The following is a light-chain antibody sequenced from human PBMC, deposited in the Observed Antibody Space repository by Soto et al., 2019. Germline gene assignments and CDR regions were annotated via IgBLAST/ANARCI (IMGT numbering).Light chain of an antibody. V-gene: IGLV2-18*02. J-gene: IGLJ1*01. CDR2: EVS. CDR1: SSDVGRHNY. CDR3: SSYTNSTTYV. Sequence: QSALAQPPSVSGCPGQSVTISCTGTSSDVGRHNYVSWYQQPPGTVPKLMIYEVSNRPSGVPDRFSGSKSGNTASLTISGLQAEDEADYYCSSYTNSTTYVFGTGTKLTVL.